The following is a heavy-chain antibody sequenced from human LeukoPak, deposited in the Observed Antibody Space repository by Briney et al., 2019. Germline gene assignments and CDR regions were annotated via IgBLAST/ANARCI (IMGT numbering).Heavy chain of an antibody. CDR1: GFTFNQYG. CDR3: VKRLGNPAAFDY. Sequence: GGSLRLSYTASGFTFNQYGMSWVRQAPGKGLEWVAGISGNTATINYAAPVKGRFTISRENSKNRLFLEMNSLRDDDTAVYYCVKRLGNPAAFDYWGQGTLVTVSS. D-gene: IGHD6-25*01. V-gene: IGHV3-23*01. J-gene: IGHJ4*02. CDR2: ISGNTATI.